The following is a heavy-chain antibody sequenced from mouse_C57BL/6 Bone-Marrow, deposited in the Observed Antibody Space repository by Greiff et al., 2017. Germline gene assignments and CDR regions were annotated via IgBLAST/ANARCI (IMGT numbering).Heavy chain of an antibody. CDR2: INYDGSST. V-gene: IGHV5-16*01. Sequence: EVKLVESEGGLVQPGSSMKLSCTASGFTFSDYYMAWVRQVPEKGLEWVANINYDGSSTYYLDSLKSRFIISRDNAKNILYLQMSSLKSEDTATYYCARDTGRDYYAMDYWGQGTSVTVSS. CDR3: ARDTGRDYYAMDY. D-gene: IGHD4-1*01. CDR1: GFTFSDYY. J-gene: IGHJ4*01.